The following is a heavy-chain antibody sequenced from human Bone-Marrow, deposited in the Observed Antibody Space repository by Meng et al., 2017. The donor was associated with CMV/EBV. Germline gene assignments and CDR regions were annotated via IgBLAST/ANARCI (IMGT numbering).Heavy chain of an antibody. CDR3: ARDRMIVLGYGMDV. CDR1: GFTFSSYW. V-gene: IGHV3-74*01. J-gene: IGHJ6*02. D-gene: IGHD3-22*01. CDR2: INSDGSST. Sequence: GESLKISCAASGFTFSSYWMHWVRQAPGKGLVWVSRINSDGSSTSYADSVKGRFTISRDNAKNTLYLQMSSLRAEDTAVYYCARDRMIVLGYGMDVWGQGTTVTVSS.